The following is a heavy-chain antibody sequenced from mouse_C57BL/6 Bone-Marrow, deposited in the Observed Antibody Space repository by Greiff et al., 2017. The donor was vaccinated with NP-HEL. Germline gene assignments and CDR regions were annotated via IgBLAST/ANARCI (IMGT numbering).Heavy chain of an antibody. CDR2: ISYDGSN. CDR1: GYSITSGYY. Sequence: EVQLQESGPGLVKPSQSLSLTCSVTGYSITSGYYWNWIRQFPGNKLEWMGYISYDGSNNYNPSLKNRISITRDTSKNQFFLKLNSVTTEDTATYYCASRGGYYFDYWGQGTTLTVSS. V-gene: IGHV3-6*01. J-gene: IGHJ2*01. CDR3: ASRGGYYFDY.